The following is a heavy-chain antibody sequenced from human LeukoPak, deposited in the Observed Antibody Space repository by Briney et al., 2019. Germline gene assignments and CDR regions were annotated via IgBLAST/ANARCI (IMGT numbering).Heavy chain of an antibody. CDR2: ISYDGSNK. J-gene: IGHJ4*02. D-gene: IGHD3-22*01. CDR1: GFTFSSYS. V-gene: IGHV3-30*03. CDR3: ARDSPDTYYYDSSGPNYFDY. Sequence: GGSLRLSCAASGFTFSSYSMNWVRQAPGKGLEWVAVISYDGSNKYYADSVKGRFTISRDNSKNTLYLQMNSLRAEDTAVYYCARDSPDTYYYDSSGPNYFDYWGQGTLVTVSS.